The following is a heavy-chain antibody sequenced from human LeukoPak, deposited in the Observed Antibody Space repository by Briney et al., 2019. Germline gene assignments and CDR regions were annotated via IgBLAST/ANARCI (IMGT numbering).Heavy chain of an antibody. CDR1: GFTFSSYG. CDR2: IWYEGSNK. J-gene: IGHJ3*02. Sequence: PGGSLRLSCAASGFTFSSYGRHWFRQAPGKGREGVGVIWYEGSNKYYADSVKGRFTISRDNSKNPLYLQMNSLRAEDTAVYYCARRPGLLHDAFDIWGQGTMVTVSS. V-gene: IGHV3-33*01. D-gene: IGHD2-21*02. CDR3: ARRPGLLHDAFDI.